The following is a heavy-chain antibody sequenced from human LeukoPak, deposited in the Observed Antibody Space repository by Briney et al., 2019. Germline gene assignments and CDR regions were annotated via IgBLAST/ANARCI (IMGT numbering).Heavy chain of an antibody. CDR1: GFTVSSNC. V-gene: IGHV3-9*01. D-gene: IGHD3-16*02. J-gene: IGHJ4*02. CDR3: ATDGDRSYDYVWGSYRPIDTHFDY. Sequence: GGSLRLSCAASGFTVSSNCMSWVRQPPGKGLEWVSGISWNSGSICYADSVKGRFTISTDNAKKSLYLQMNSLRAEDTALYYCATDGDRSYDYVWGSYRPIDTHFDYWGQGTLVTVSS. CDR2: ISWNSGSI.